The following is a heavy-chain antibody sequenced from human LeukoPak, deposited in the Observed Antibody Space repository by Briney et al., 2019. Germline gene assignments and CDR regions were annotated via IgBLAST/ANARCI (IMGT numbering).Heavy chain of an antibody. J-gene: IGHJ3*02. Sequence: SETLSLTCTVSGGSISISYWSWIRQPPGKGLEWIGYIYYSGSINYNPSLKSRVTISVDTSKNQVSLKLSSVTAADTAVYYCARDPRWVIDAFDIWGQGTMVTVSS. D-gene: IGHD2-21*01. V-gene: IGHV4-59*12. CDR1: GGSISISY. CDR2: IYYSGSI. CDR3: ARDPRWVIDAFDI.